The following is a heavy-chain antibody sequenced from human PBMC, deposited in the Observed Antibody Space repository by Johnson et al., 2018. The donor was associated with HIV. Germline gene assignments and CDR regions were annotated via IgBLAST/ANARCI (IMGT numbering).Heavy chain of an antibody. CDR1: RFTFSNYD. V-gene: IGHV3-13*01. J-gene: IGHJ3*02. Sequence: VQLVEYGGGLIQPGGSLRLSCAASRFTFSNYDMYWVRQVTGKGLEWVSAIGTAGDTYYPGSVKGRFTISRENAKNTLYLQMNSLRAEDTAVYYCAKGLVTGTTFDAFDIWGQGTMVTVSS. CDR2: IGTAGDT. CDR3: AKGLVTGTTFDAFDI. D-gene: IGHD1-7*01.